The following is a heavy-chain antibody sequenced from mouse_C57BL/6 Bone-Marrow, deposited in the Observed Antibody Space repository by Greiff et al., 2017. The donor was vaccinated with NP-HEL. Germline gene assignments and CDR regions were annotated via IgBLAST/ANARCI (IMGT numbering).Heavy chain of an antibody. CDR3: ARHDYGSSYFLDY. D-gene: IGHD1-1*01. J-gene: IGHJ2*01. CDR1: GFTFSDYG. V-gene: IGHV5-17*01. CDR2: ISSGSSTI. Sequence: EVNVVESGGGLVKPGGSLKLSCAASGFTFSDYGMHWVRQAPEKGLEWVAYISSGSSTIYYADTVKGRFTISRDNAKNTLFLQMTSLRSEDTAMYYCARHDYGSSYFLDYWGQGTTLTVSS.